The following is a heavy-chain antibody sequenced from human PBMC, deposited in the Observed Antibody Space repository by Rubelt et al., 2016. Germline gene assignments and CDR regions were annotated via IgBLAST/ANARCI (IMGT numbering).Heavy chain of an antibody. CDR1: GFTFSKYS. CDR2: ISYDGSNE. J-gene: IGHJ4*02. V-gene: IGHV3-30*04. CDR3: ARTYRSTWYYFDY. Sequence: VQLVESGGGLVQPGGSLRLSCAASGFTFSKYSMHWVRQAPGKGLEWLAIISYDGSNEYYTESVKGRFTISRDDSKNTLYLQMNSLRAEDTAVYYCARTYRSTWYYFDYWGQGTLVTVSS. D-gene: IGHD6-13*01.